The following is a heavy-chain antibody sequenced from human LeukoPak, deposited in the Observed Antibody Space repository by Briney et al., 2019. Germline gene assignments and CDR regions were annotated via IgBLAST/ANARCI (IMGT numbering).Heavy chain of an antibody. V-gene: IGHV4-39*07. J-gene: IGHJ4*02. D-gene: IGHD1-26*01. CDR2: IYYSGST. CDR3: ASPIVGATDY. Sequence: SETLSLTCTVSGGSISSSSYYWGWIRQPPGKGLEWIGSIYYSGSTYYNPSLKSRVTISVDTSKNQFSLKLSSVTAADTAVYYCASPIVGATDYWGQGTLVTVSS. CDR1: GGSISSSSYY.